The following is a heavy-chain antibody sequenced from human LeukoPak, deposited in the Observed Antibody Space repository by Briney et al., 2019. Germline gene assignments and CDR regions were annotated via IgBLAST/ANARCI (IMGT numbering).Heavy chain of an antibody. V-gene: IGHV1-2*02. CDR3: ARGCSGGSCYPARYYYGMDV. CDR2: INPNSGGT. CDR1: GYTFTGYY. J-gene: IGHJ6*02. D-gene: IGHD2-15*01. Sequence: ASVKVSCKASGYTFTGYYMHWVRQAPGQGLEWMGWINPNSGGTNYAQKFQGRVTMTRDTSISTAYMELSRLRSDDTAVYYCARGCSGGSCYPARYYYGMDVWGQGTTVTVSS.